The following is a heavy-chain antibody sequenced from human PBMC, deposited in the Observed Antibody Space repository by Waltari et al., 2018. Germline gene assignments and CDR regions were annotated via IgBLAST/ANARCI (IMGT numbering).Heavy chain of an antibody. CDR1: GFPVSGVY. V-gene: IGHV3-53*01. J-gene: IGHJ5*02. D-gene: IGHD1-26*01. Sequence: EVQLVESGGGLVQPGGSLRLSCAASGFPVSGVYMTWVRQAPGKGLQWVSIIYSGGSTYYADSVKGRFTISRDNSKNTVFLQMNSLRVDDTAVYYCARPVGNETWGQGTLVTVSS. CDR2: IYSGGST. CDR3: ARPVGNET.